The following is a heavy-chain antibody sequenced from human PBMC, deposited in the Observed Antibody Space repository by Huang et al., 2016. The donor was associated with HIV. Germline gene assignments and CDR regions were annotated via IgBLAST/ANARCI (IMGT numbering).Heavy chain of an antibody. CDR1: GFGFSGFD. J-gene: IGHJ4*02. Sequence: QVQLVESGGGVVQPGGSLRLSCVASGFGFSGFDMHWVRQAQGKGLEWVSIISYNGANRQYADSVKGRFTISRDNSKDTLYLQMTSLREEDTAVYYCASDYIDIPRSIWGQGTLVTVSS. V-gene: IGHV3-30-3*01. CDR2: ISYNGANR. D-gene: IGHD2-2*02. CDR3: ASDYIDIPRSI.